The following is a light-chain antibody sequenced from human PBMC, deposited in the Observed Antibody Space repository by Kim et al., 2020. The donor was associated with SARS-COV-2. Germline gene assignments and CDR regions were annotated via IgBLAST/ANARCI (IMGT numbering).Light chain of an antibody. CDR2: KTS. Sequence: ASVGDTFTITCRASQNVNIWLSWYQQNPGQVPKLLIHKTSGLQRGVPSRFSGGGSGTDFTLTIRSLQPDDFATYYCQQYHTHSTFGQGTKVDIK. V-gene: IGKV1-5*03. CDR1: QNVNIW. CDR3: QQYHTHST. J-gene: IGKJ1*01.